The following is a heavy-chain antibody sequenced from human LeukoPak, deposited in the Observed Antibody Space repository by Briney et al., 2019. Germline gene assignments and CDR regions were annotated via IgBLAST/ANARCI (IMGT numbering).Heavy chain of an antibody. CDR2: INPSGGST. J-gene: IGHJ4*02. CDR3: ARDGVGATVDGFDY. CDR1: GYTFTNYY. V-gene: IGHV1-46*01. Sequence: GASVKVSCKASGYTFTNYYMHWVRQAPGQGLEWMGMINPSGGSTTYAQKFQGRVTMTRGTSTSTVYMELSSLRSEDTAVYYCARDGVGATVDGFDYWGQGTLVTVSS. D-gene: IGHD1-26*01.